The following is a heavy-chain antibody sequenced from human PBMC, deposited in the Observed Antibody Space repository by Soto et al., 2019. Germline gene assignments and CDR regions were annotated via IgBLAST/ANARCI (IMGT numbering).Heavy chain of an antibody. V-gene: IGHV4-30-4*01. J-gene: IGHJ5*02. D-gene: IGHD6-19*01. CDR3: ARVPVAGINWFDP. CDR1: GGSISSGDYY. CDR2: IYYSGST. Sequence: PSETLSLTCTVSGGSISSGDYYWSWIRQPPGKGLEWIGYIYYSGSTYYNPSLKSRVTISVDTSKNQFSLKLSSVTAADTAVYYCARVPVAGINWFDPWGQGTLVTVSS.